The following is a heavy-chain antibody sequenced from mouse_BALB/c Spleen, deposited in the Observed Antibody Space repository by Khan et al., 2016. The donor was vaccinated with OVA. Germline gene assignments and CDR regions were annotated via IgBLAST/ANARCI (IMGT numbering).Heavy chain of an antibody. J-gene: IGHJ2*01. Sequence: YNPNYTDKATLTADKSSSTAYMQLSSLTSEDSAVDYCARRGLRWDFDYWGQGTTLTVSS. CDR3: ARRGLRWDFDY. V-gene: IGHV1-4*01. D-gene: IGHD1-1*01.